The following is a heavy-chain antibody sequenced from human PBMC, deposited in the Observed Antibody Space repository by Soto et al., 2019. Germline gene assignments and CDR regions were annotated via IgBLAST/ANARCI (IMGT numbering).Heavy chain of an antibody. CDR2: IIPILGIA. V-gene: IGHV1-69*08. J-gene: IGHJ4*02. D-gene: IGHD3-22*01. Sequence: QVQLVQSRAEVKKPGSSVKVSCKASGGTFSSYTISWVRQAPGQGLEWMGRIIPILGIANYAQKFQGRVTITADKSTRTAYMELSSLRSEDTAVYYCAREGYYYDSSGYSAHLYYFDYWGQGTLVTVSS. CDR3: AREGYYYDSSGYSAHLYYFDY. CDR1: GGTFSSYT.